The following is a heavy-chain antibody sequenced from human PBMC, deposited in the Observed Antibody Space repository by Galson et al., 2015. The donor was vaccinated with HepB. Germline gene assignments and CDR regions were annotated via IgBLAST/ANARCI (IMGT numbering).Heavy chain of an antibody. D-gene: IGHD3-3*01. J-gene: IGHJ5*02. CDR2: ISSSSSYI. CDR1: GFTFSSYS. V-gene: IGHV3-21*01. CDR3: ARESQPHYDFWSGYYNYNWFDP. Sequence: SLRLSCAASGFTFSSYSMNWVRQAPGKGLEWVSSISSSSSYIYYADSVKGQFTISRDNAKNSLYLQMNSLRAEDTAVYYCARESQPHYDFWSGYYNYNWFDPWGQGTLVTVSS.